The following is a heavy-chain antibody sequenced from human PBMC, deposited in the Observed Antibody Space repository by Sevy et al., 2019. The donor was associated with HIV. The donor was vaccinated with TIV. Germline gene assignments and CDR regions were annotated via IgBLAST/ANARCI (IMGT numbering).Heavy chain of an antibody. V-gene: IGHV3-30-3*01. J-gene: IGHJ4*01. CDR2: ISYEGTET. D-gene: IGHD1-26*01. CDR3: ARDGGYSVKWYPLY. CDR1: GFAFSTHA. Sequence: GGSLRLSCAASGFAFSTHAMHWVRQAPGKGLEWVAVISYEGTETFYAASVEGRFTISRDNSKNMLSLQINSVRPEDTAVYYCARDGGYSVKWYPLYWGHGTLVTVSS.